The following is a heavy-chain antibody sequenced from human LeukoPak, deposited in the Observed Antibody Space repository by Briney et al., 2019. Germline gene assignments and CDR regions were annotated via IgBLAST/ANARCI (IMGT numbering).Heavy chain of an antibody. J-gene: IGHJ3*02. V-gene: IGHV5-51*01. CDR3: ARRADYYDSSGSYAFDI. CDR2: IYPGDSDT. Sequence: GESLEISCKGSGYRFTCYWIGWVRQMPGKGLEWMRIIYPGDSDTRYSPSFQGQVTISADKSISTAYLQWSSLKASDTAMYYCARRADYYDSSGSYAFDIWGQGTMVTVPS. CDR1: GYRFTCYW. D-gene: IGHD3-22*01.